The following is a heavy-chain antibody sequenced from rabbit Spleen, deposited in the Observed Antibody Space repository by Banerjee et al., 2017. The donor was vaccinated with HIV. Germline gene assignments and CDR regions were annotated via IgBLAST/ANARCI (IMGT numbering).Heavy chain of an antibody. CDR3: ARRDGGVDWIISL. CDR1: GFSLSSSDY. V-gene: IGHV1S40*01. Sequence: QSLEEYGGDLVKHGGTLTITCTASGFSLSSSDYMCWVRQAPGKGLEWISCIAGGSSGFTYAATWAKGLFTITKTSSTTVTLQMTILTAADTASYFCARRDGGVDWIISLWGQGTLVTVS. J-gene: IGHJ2*01. D-gene: IGHD1-1*01. CDR2: IAGGSSGFT.